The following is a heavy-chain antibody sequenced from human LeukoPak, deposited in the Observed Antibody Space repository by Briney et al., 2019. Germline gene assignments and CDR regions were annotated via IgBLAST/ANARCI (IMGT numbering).Heavy chain of an antibody. CDR2: IYYIGGT. D-gene: IGHD6-13*01. CDR3: ARHLAAAGTGFDY. V-gene: IGHV4-59*08. Sequence: SETLSLPCALSIDSNRPYYRSWIREPPPKGLECIAYIYYIGGTNYNPSLKSRVTISVDTSNNRFSLKLSSVTAADTAVYYCARHLAAAGTGFDYWGQGTLVTVSS. J-gene: IGHJ4*02. CDR1: IDSNRPYY.